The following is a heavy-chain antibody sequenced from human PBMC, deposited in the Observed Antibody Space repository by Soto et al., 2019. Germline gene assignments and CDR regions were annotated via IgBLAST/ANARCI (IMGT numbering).Heavy chain of an antibody. V-gene: IGHV4-31*03. CDR3: ARNHRYRGLRFLEWLLLDY. Sequence: SETLSLTCTVSGGSISSGGYYWSWIRQHPGKGLEWIGYIYYSGSTYYNPSLKSRVTIAVDTTKNQFSLKLSSVTAADTAVYYCARNHRYRGLRFLEWLLLDYWGQGTLVTVSS. CDR2: IYYSGST. J-gene: IGHJ4*02. D-gene: IGHD3-3*01. CDR1: GGSISSGGYY.